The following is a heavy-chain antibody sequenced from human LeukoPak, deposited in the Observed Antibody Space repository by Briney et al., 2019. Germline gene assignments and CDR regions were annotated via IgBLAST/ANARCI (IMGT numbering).Heavy chain of an antibody. CDR2: IYTSGST. CDR1: GGSISSYY. D-gene: IGHD5-18*01. CDR3: ARALVDTAMVTFGYYYYMDV. V-gene: IGHV4-4*07. J-gene: IGHJ6*03. Sequence: SETLSLTCTVSGGSISSYYWSLIRQPAGKGLEWIGRIYTSGSTNYNPSLKSRVTMSVDTSKNQFSLKLSSVTAADTAVYYCARALVDTAMVTFGYYYYMDVWGKGTTVTVSS.